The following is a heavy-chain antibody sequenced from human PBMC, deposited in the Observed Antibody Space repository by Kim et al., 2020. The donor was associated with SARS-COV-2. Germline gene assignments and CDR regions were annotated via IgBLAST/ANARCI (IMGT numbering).Heavy chain of an antibody. CDR1: GFTFDDYA. Sequence: GGSLRLSCAASGFTFDDYAMHWVRQAPGKGLEWVSFISGDGGSTYYADSVKGRFTISRDNSKNSLYLQMNSLRTEDTALYYCAKDKSCGGECYPDYYYYGMDVGNQGPTVTVSS. D-gene: IGHD2-21*01. J-gene: IGHJ6*02. V-gene: IGHV3-43*02. CDR3: AKDKSCGGECYPDYYYYGMDV. CDR2: ISGDGGST.